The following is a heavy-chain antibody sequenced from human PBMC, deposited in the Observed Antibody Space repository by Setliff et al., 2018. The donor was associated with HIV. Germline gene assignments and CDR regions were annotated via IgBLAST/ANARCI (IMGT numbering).Heavy chain of an antibody. D-gene: IGHD3-22*01. CDR2: IYTSGSP. CDR1: GASISSGNYY. CDR3: ARDPPYFDRSGYYSYFYFDY. V-gene: IGHV4-61*02. J-gene: IGHJ4*02. Sequence: SETLSLTCTVSGASISSGNYYWNWIRQPAGKGLEWIGRIYTSGSPNYNPSRKSRLTITLDTSKNQCSLKLTSVTAADAAVYYCARDPPYFDRSGYYSYFYFDYWGQGMLVTVSS.